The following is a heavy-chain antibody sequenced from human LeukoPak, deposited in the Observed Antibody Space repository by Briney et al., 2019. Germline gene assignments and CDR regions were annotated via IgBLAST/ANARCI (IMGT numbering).Heavy chain of an antibody. CDR3: AXXPHSGXYEIDY. J-gene: IGHJ4*02. CDR1: GFTFSTCA. V-gene: IGHV3-30-3*01. D-gene: IGHD1-26*01. CDR2: ISFDGNNV. Sequence: GGSLRLSCAASGFTFSTCAMHWVRQAPDMGLEWLAMISFDGNNVNHADSVKGRFTISRDNSKNTLYLQMNSLRPEDTALYYCAXXPHSGXYEIDYWGQXTXXXVSS.